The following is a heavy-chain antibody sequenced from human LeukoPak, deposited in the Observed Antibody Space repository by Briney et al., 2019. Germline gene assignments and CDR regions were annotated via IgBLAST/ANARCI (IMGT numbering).Heavy chain of an antibody. Sequence: SETLSLTCTVSGGSISSYYWSWIRQPPGKGLEWIGEINHSGSTNYNPSLKSRVTISVDTSKNQFSLKLSSVTAADTAVYYCARGQWYNWFDPWGQGTLVTVSS. CDR1: GGSISSYY. CDR2: INHSGST. V-gene: IGHV4-34*01. D-gene: IGHD2-8*01. CDR3: ARGQWYNWFDP. J-gene: IGHJ5*02.